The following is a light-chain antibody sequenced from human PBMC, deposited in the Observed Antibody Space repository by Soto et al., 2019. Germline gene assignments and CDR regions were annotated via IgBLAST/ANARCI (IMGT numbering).Light chain of an antibody. CDR1: QSISSW. CDR3: QQYNGYSGT. J-gene: IGKJ2*02. V-gene: IGKV1-5*03. CDR2: KAS. Sequence: DTQMTQSPSTLSASVGDRVTITCRDSQSISSWLAWYQQKPGKAPKLLIYKASNLESGVPSRFSGSASGTEFTLTISSLQPDDLATYYCQQYNGYSGTFGQGTKLEIK.